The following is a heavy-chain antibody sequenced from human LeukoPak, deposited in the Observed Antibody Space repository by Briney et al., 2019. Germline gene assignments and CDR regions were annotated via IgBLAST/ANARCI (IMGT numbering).Heavy chain of an antibody. CDR1: GFIFSSNS. J-gene: IGHJ4*02. CDR3: ARPPSTSAWSNSVDD. Sequence: GGSLRLSCAASGFIFSSNSMNWVRQAPGKGLEWVASISGSSSNKYYADSVQGRFTISRDNAKNSLYLQMGSLRAEDTAVYYCARPPSTSAWSNSVDDWGQGTLVTVSS. V-gene: IGHV3-21*01. CDR2: ISGSSSNK. D-gene: IGHD6-19*01.